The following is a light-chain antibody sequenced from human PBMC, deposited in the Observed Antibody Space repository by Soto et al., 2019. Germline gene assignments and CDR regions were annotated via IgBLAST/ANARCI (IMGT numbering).Light chain of an antibody. Sequence: EIVMTQSPATLSVSPGERATLSCRASQSVSSNLAWYQQKPGQAPRLLIYGASTRATGIPARFSGSGSGTEFTLTISRLQSEDFAVYYCQQYNNWRTFGQGTKV. CDR3: QQYNNWRT. CDR2: GAS. V-gene: IGKV3-15*01. CDR1: QSVSSN. J-gene: IGKJ1*01.